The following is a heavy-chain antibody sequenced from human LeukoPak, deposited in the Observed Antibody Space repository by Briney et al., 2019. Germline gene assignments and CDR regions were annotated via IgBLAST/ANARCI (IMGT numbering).Heavy chain of an antibody. J-gene: IGHJ4*02. D-gene: IGHD1-1*01. CDR1: GGSFSGYY. CDR2: INHSGST. CDR3: ARLETGMSD. Sequence: SETLSLTCAVYGGSFSGYYWSWIRQPPGKGLEWIGEINHSGSTNYNPSLKSRVTISVDTSKNQFSLKLSSVTAADTAVYYCARLETGMSDWGQGTLVTVSS. V-gene: IGHV4-34*01.